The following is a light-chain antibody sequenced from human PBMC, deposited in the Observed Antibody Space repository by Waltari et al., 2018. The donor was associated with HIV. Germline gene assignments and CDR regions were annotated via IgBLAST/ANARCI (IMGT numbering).Light chain of an antibody. CDR2: YKSDSDK. CDR1: SGISVGLYS. CDR3: MIWHSSAWV. V-gene: IGLV5-45*01. J-gene: IGLJ2*01. Sequence: QAVLTQPASLSASPGAAASLTCPLRSGISVGLYSIYWYQQTSGSPPQYLLRYKSDSDKQLGSGVPSRFSGSKDASANAGILLISGLQSEDEADYYCMIWHSSAWVFGGGTKLTVL.